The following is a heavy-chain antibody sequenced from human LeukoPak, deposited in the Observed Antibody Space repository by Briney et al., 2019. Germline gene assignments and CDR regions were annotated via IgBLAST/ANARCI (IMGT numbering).Heavy chain of an antibody. CDR1: GGSISSYY. J-gene: IGHJ3*02. CDR2: SHYTGST. V-gene: IGHV4-59*01. D-gene: IGHD2-21*02. Sequence: PSETLSLTCTVSGGSISSYYWSWLRQPPGKGLEYIGYSHYTGSTKYNPSLKSRVTISPDTSGNQFSLKLSSVTAADTAVYYCASGYCGGACQLGGLDMWGQGTMVTVSS. CDR3: ASGYCGGACQLGGLDM.